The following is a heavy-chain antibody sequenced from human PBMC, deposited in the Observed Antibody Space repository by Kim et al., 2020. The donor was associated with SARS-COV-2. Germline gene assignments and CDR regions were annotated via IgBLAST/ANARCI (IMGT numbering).Heavy chain of an antibody. D-gene: IGHD2-15*01. CDR3: ARPNCSGGSCSWDY. Sequence: SETLSLTCTVSGGSISSSSYYWGWIRQPPGKGLEWIGSIYYSGSTYYNPSLKSRVTISVDTSKNQFSLKLSSVTAADTAVYYCARPNCSGGSCSWDYWGQGTLVTVSS. J-gene: IGHJ4*02. CDR1: GGSISSSSYY. CDR2: IYYSGST. V-gene: IGHV4-39*01.